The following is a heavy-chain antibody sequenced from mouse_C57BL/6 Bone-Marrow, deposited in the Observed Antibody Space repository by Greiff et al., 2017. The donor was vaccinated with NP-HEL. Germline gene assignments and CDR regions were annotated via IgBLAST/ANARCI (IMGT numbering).Heavy chain of an antibody. CDR2: INPSSGYT. V-gene: IGHV1-4*01. J-gene: IGHJ3*01. CDR3: APYGNYPWFAY. D-gene: IGHD2-1*01. Sequence: QVQLKQSGAELARPGASVKMSCKASGYTFTSYTMHWVKQRPGQGLEWIGYINPSSGYTKYNQKFKDKATLTADKSSSTAYMQLSSLTSEDSAVYYCAPYGNYPWFAYWGQGTLVTVSA. CDR1: GYTFTSYT.